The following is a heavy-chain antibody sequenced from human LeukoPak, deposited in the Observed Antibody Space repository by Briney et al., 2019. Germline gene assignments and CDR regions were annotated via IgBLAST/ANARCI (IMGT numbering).Heavy chain of an antibody. V-gene: IGHV4-59*11. CDR2: IYYTGIT. D-gene: IGHD3-22*01. CDR3: ARSVDYFDNTGPHMMFDY. J-gene: IGHJ4*02. CDR1: GDSITSHY. Sequence: PSETLSLTCNVSGDSITSHYWNWVRQPPGKGLEWIGDIYYTGITTYNPSLKSRVSMSVDTSENQFFLKVNSVTAADTAVYHCARSVDYFDNTGPHMMFDYWGQGSQVTVSS.